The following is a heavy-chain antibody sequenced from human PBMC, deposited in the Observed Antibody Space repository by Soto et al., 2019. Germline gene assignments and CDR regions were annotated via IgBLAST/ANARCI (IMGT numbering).Heavy chain of an antibody. V-gene: IGHV1-2*04. Sequence: ASVKVSCKASGYTFTGYYMHWVRQAPGQGLEWMGWINPNSGGTNYAQKFQGWVTMTRDTSISTAYMELSRLRSDDTAVYYCARADYIWNDRLVLRFDYWGQGTLVTFSS. CDR3: ARADYIWNDRLVLRFDY. CDR2: INPNSGGT. D-gene: IGHD1-20*01. J-gene: IGHJ4*02. CDR1: GYTFTGYY.